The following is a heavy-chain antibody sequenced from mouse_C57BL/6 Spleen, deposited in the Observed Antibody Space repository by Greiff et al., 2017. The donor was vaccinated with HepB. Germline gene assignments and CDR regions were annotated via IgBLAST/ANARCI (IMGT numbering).Heavy chain of an antibody. V-gene: IGHV1-53*01. CDR1: GYTFTSYW. J-gene: IGHJ1*03. D-gene: IGHD1-1*01. CDR2: INPSNGGT. Sequence: VQLQQSGTELVKPGASVKLSCKASGYTFTSYWMHWVKQRPGQGLEWIGNINPSNGGTNYNEKFKSKATLTVDKSSSTAYMQLSSLTSEDSAVYYCARGNYYGSSYVQTWYFDVWGTGTTVTVSS. CDR3: ARGNYYGSSYVQTWYFDV.